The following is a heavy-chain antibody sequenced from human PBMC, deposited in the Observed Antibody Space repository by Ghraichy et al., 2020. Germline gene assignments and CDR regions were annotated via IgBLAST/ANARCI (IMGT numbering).Heavy chain of an antibody. V-gene: IGHV3-74*01. D-gene: IGHD6-19*01. CDR3: VRGSIGWNGIDY. CDR2: ITFDGSST. Sequence: GESLNISCAASGFTLSSHWMHWVRQAPGKGLVCVARITFDGSSTSYADSVKGRFTISRDIAKKTLYLQMNSLRVEDTSVYYCVRGSIGWNGIDYWGQGTLVTVSS. CDR1: GFTLSSHW. J-gene: IGHJ4*02.